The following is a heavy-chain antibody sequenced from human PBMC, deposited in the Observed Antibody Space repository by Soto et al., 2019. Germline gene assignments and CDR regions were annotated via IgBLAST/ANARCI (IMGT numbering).Heavy chain of an antibody. D-gene: IGHD3-10*01. Sequence: GGSLRLSCAASGFTFSSYAMSWVRQAPGKGLEWVSAISGSGGSTYYADSVKGRFTISRDNSKNTLYLQMNSLRAEDTAVYYCAKAPFITMVRGVIIYFDYWGQGTLVTVSS. J-gene: IGHJ4*02. CDR2: ISGSGGST. CDR1: GFTFSSYA. V-gene: IGHV3-23*01. CDR3: AKAPFITMVRGVIIYFDY.